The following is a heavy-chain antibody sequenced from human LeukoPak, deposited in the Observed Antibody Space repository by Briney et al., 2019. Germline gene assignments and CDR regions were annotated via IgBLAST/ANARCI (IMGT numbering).Heavy chain of an antibody. J-gene: IGHJ5*02. D-gene: IGHD2-15*01. V-gene: IGHV4-4*07. CDR1: GGSISSYY. CDR3: ARDSTRGSYNWFDP. Sequence: SETLSLTCTASGGSISSYYWSWIRQPAGKGLEWIGRIYTSGSTNYNPSLKSRVTISVDKSKNQFSLKLSSVTAADTAVYYCARDSTRGSYNWFDPWGQGTLVTVSS. CDR2: IYTSGST.